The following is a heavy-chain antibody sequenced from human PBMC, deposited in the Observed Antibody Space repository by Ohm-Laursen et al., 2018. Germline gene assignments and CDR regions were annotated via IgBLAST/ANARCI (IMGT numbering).Heavy chain of an antibody. CDR1: GFTFINY. D-gene: IGHD4-17*01. V-gene: IGHV3-11*04. J-gene: IGHJ4*02. CDR3: ARGAPFYGGFDY. CDR2: ITSGGDSK. Sequence: SLRLSCAASGFTFINYMSWIRQAPGKGLEWVSYITSGGDSKYYADSVRGRFTISRDNADNSLYLQMSGLRGEDTAVYYCARGAPFYGGFDYWGQGTLVTVSS.